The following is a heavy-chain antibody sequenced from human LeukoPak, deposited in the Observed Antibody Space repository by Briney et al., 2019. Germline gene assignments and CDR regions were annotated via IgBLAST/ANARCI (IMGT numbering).Heavy chain of an antibody. D-gene: IGHD1-26*01. CDR2: INPSDGSI. J-gene: IGHJ4*02. V-gene: IGHV1-46*01. Sequence: ASVKVSCKASGYTFTNYYIHWVRQAPGQGLEWMGIINPSDGSITYAQKFQGRVTMARDTSTSTAYMELSSLRSEDTAMYYCVRNSGSGFDYWGQGTLVTVSS. CDR3: VRNSGSGFDY. CDR1: GYTFTNYY.